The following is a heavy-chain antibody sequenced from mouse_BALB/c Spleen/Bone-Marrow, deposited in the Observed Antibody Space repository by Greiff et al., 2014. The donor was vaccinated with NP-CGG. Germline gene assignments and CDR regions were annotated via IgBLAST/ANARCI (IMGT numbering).Heavy chain of an antibody. Sequence: VQLQQSGAELVRPGTAVNVSYKASGYAFTNYLIEWVKQRPGQGLEWIGVINPGSGGANYNEKFKGKATLTADKSSSTAYMQLSSLTSDDSAVYFCARFGRYYFDYWGQGTTLTVSS. CDR1: GYAFTNYL. V-gene: IGHV1-54*01. CDR3: ARFGRYYFDY. J-gene: IGHJ2*01. CDR2: INPGSGGA.